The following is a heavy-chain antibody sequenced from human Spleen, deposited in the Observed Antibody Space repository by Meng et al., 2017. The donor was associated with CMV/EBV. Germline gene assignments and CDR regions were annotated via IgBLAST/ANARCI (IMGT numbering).Heavy chain of an antibody. CDR1: GGSISSSSYY. CDR3: VGYYGSGSYYEGFDY. J-gene: IGHJ4*02. Sequence: QVQVHESGPGPVKPSEPLSLTCTVPGGSISSSSYYWGWIRQPPGKGLEWIGSIYYSGSTYYNPSLKSRVTISVDTSKNQFSLKLSSVTAADTAVYYCVGYYGSGSYYEGFDYWGQGTLVTVSS. D-gene: IGHD3-10*01. V-gene: IGHV4-39*07. CDR2: IYYSGST.